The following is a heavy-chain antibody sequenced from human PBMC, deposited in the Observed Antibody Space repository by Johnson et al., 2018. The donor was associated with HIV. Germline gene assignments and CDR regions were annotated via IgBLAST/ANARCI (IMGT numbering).Heavy chain of an antibody. V-gene: IGHV3-64*01. CDR1: GFTFSSYD. CDR3: ARDGWGSRGWDDAFDI. Sequence: VQLVESGGGLIQPGGSLKLSCAASGFTFSSYDMHWVRQATGKGLEYVSAISSNGGSTYYATSVKGRFTISRDNSKNTLYLQMNSLRAEDTAVYYCARDGWGSRGWDDAFDIWGQGTMVTVSS. D-gene: IGHD6-19*01. CDR2: ISSNGGST. J-gene: IGHJ3*02.